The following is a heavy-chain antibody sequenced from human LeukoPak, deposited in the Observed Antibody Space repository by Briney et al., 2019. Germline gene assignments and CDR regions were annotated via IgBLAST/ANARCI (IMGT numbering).Heavy chain of an antibody. CDR3: ARGYYGGAVDP. CDR2: MYTNGES. D-gene: IGHD3-16*01. CDR1: GGSINSQY. V-gene: IGHV4-4*07. J-gene: IGHJ5*02. Sequence: SETLSLTCTVSGGSINSQYWSWIRQPAGKGLEWIGRMYTNGESDYNPSLKSRVTMSVDTSKKQFSLKLNSMTAADTAVYYCARGYYGGAVDPWGQGILVIVSS.